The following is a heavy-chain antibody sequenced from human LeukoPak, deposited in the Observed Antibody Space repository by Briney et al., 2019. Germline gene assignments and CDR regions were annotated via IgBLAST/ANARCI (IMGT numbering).Heavy chain of an antibody. V-gene: IGHV1-69*04. J-gene: IGHJ3*02. D-gene: IGHD2-21*02. Sequence: SVKVSCKASGDTFSSYPISWVRQAPGQGLEWMGRIIPILRIANYAQKFQGRVTITTDQSMSTASLELSSLRSEDTAMHYCARGAGQAYCGGDCYSEGAFDIWGQGTMVTVSS. CDR3: ARGAGQAYCGGDCYSEGAFDI. CDR1: GDTFSSYP. CDR2: IIPILRIA.